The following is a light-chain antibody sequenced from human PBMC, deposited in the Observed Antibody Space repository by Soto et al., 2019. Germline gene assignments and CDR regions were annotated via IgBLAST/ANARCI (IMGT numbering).Light chain of an antibody. CDR1: SSDVGSYNL. CDR3: CSYAATSTLV. Sequence: QSVLTQPASVSGSPGQSITISCTGTSSDVGSYNLVSWYQQHPGKAPKLMIYEGSKRPSGVSNRFSGSKSGITASLTISGLQADDEADYYCCSYAATSTLVFGGGTKLTVL. CDR2: EGS. V-gene: IGLV2-23*01. J-gene: IGLJ3*02.